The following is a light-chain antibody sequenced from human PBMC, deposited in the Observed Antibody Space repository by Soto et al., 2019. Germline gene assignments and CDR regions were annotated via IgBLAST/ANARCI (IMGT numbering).Light chain of an antibody. V-gene: IGLV2-8*01. CDR3: GSKAGSDKHVV. CDR1: SSDIRDSNY. Sequence: QSALTQPPSASGSPGQSVTLSCSGISSDIRDSNYVSWYQQHPGKAPKLVISEVTKRPSGVPDRFSGSRSGTTAFLTISGLQTEDEDDYYCGSKAGSDKHVVFGGGTKVTVL. J-gene: IGLJ2*01. CDR2: EVT.